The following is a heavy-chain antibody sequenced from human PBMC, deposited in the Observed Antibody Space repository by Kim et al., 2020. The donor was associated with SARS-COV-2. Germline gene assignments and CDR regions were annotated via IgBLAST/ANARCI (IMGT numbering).Heavy chain of an antibody. J-gene: IGHJ4*02. CDR3: AKVSGYSSSSSGGY. CDR2: ISGSGGST. CDR1: GFTFSSYA. D-gene: IGHD6-6*01. V-gene: IGHV3-23*01. Sequence: GGSLRLSCAASGFTFSSYAMSWVRQAPGKGLEWVSAISGSGGSTYYADSVKGRFTISRDNSKNTLYLQMNSLRAEDTAVYYCAKVSGYSSSSSGGYWGQGTLVTVSS.